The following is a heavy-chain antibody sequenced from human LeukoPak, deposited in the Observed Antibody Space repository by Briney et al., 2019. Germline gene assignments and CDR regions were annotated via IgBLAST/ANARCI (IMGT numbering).Heavy chain of an antibody. D-gene: IGHD5-18*01. CDR3: ARVAGGYSYRLDY. V-gene: IGHV4-39*01. CDR2: IYYSGST. Sequence: PSETLSLTCTVSGGSISSSSYYWGWIRQPSGKGLEWIGSIYYSGSTYYNPSLKSRVTISVDTSKNQFSLKLSSVTAADTAVYYCARVAGGYSYRLDYWGQGTLVTVSS. J-gene: IGHJ4*02. CDR1: GGSISSSSYY.